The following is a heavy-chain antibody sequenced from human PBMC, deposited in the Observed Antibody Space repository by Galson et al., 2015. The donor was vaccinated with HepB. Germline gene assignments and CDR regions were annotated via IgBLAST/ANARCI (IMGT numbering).Heavy chain of an antibody. J-gene: IGHJ4*02. V-gene: IGHV3-15*01. D-gene: IGHD4-17*01. CDR2: MKSKTDGGTT. Sequence: SLRLSCAASGFTFSNAWMSWVRQAPGKGLEWVGRMKSKTDGGTTDYAAPVKGRFTISRDDSKNTLYLQMNSLKTEDTAVYYCTTDPPTTVTTDSADYWGQGTLVTVSS. CDR1: GFTFSNAW. CDR3: TTDPPTTVTTDSADY.